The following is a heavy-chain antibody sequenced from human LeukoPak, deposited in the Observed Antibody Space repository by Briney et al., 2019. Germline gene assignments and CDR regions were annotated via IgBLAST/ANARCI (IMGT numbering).Heavy chain of an antibody. J-gene: IGHJ4*02. V-gene: IGHV4-61*01. Sequence: SETLSLTCTVSGYSISSGYYWSWIRQPPGKGLEWIGYIYYSGSTNYNPSLKSRVTISVDTSKNQFSLKLSSVTAADTAVYYCARQIPAYSSGMDYWGQGTLVTVSS. CDR2: IYYSGST. CDR1: GYSISSGYY. D-gene: IGHD3-22*01. CDR3: ARQIPAYSSGMDY.